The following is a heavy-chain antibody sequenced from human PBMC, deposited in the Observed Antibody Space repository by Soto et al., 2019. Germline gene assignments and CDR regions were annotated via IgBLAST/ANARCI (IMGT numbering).Heavy chain of an antibody. D-gene: IGHD2-2*01. Sequence: QVQLVQSGAEVKKPGASVTASCKAAAYSFTTYHIHWVRQAPGQGLERMGLINPDAGATNYAQRFQGRLRLTRDTSTSTVYMELRSLTFDDTAVYYCARGDIVLVPASEGNWFDPWGQGTLVTVSS. CDR1: AYSFTTYH. CDR2: INPDAGAT. CDR3: ARGDIVLVPASEGNWFDP. V-gene: IGHV1-46*01. J-gene: IGHJ5*02.